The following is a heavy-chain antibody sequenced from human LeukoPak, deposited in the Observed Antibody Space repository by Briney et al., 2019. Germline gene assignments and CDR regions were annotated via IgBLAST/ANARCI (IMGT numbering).Heavy chain of an antibody. D-gene: IGHD6-19*01. CDR3: AREGYGGGWYLRKYYFDY. V-gene: IGHV1-2*02. CDR2: INPNNGAT. Sequence: GASVKVSCKASGYTFTGYYMHWVRQAPGQGLEWMGWINPNNGATKYAQKFEGRVTMTRDTSISTAYMELSSLRSEDTAVYYCAREGYGGGWYLRKYYFDYWGQGTLVTVSS. J-gene: IGHJ4*02. CDR1: GYTFTGYY.